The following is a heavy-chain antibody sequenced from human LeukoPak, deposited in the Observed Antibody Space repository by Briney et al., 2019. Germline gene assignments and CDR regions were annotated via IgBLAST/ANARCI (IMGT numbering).Heavy chain of an antibody. D-gene: IGHD6-6*01. CDR2: IRGDGGEK. CDR3: ARGGAARPDF. V-gene: IGHV3-7*01. J-gene: IGHJ4*02. CDR1: GFTFSTYW. Sequence: SGGSLRLSCAASGFTFSTYWMNWFRQTPGKGMEWVAKIRGDGGEKDHVASVKGRFTISRDNAKNSLYLQMNSLRVEDTAIYYCARGGAARPDFWGQGTLVTVSS.